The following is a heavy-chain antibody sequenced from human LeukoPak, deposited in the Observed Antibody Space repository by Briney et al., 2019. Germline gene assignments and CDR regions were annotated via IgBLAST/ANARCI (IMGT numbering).Heavy chain of an antibody. CDR1: GFTFSSYW. CDR2: INTNGGPT. D-gene: IGHD3-10*01. V-gene: IGHV3-74*01. CDR3: AGDLISGSGSLGY. Sequence: PGGSLRLSCAASGFTFSSYWMHWVRQAPGKGLVWVARINTNGGPTQYADSVKGRFTISRDNAKTTLYLQMNSLRDEDTAVYYCAGDLISGSGSLGYWGQGTLVTVSS. J-gene: IGHJ4*02.